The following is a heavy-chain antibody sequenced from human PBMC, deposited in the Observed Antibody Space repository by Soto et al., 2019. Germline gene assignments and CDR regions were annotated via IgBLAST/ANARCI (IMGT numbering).Heavy chain of an antibody. D-gene: IGHD2-2*01. Sequence: EVQLVESGGGLVKPGGSLRLSCAASGFTFSNTWMNWVRQAPGKGLEWVGRIKGKTDGGTTDYAAPVKGRFTISRDDLKNTLYLQMSSLKTEDTAVYYCTTGGYSSNWGQGTLVTASS. CDR1: GFTFSNTW. V-gene: IGHV3-15*01. CDR3: TTGGYSSN. J-gene: IGHJ4*02. CDR2: IKGKTDGGTT.